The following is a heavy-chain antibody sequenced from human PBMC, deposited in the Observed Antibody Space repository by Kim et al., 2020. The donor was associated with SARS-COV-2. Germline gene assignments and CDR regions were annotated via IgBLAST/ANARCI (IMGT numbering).Heavy chain of an antibody. J-gene: IGHJ6*03. V-gene: IGHV4-59*08. CDR3: ARLRRAYCSSTSCYAGDYYYMDV. Sequence: SETLSLTCTVSGGSISSYYWSWIRQPPGKGLEWIGYIYYSGSTNYNPSLKSRVTISVDTSKNQFSLKLSSVTAADTAVYYCARLRRAYCSSTSCYAGDYYYMDVWGKGTTVTVSS. CDR1: GGSISSYY. CDR2: IYYSGST. D-gene: IGHD2-2*01.